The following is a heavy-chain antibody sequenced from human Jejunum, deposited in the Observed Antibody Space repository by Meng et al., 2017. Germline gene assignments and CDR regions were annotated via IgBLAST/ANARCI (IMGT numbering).Heavy chain of an antibody. V-gene: IGHV3-15*01. J-gene: IGHJ4*02. Sequence: EVQVVESGGGWVKPGGSRIRAGAASGFTFSDAWMSGVRQAPGKGLEWLGHIKSKTDGETTDYGAPVKGRFIISRDDSSDTLYLQMNSLQAEDTAVYYCCTHKRETNAFNYWGQGTLVTVSS. CDR3: CTHKRETNAFNY. CDR2: IKSKTDGETT. D-gene: IGHD1/OR15-1a*01. CDR1: GFTFSDAW.